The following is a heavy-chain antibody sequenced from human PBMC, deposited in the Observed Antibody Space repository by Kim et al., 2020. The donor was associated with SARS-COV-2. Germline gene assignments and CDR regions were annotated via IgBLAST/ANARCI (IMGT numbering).Heavy chain of an antibody. J-gene: IGHJ4*02. CDR2: ISGSGGST. CDR1: GFTFSSYA. D-gene: IGHD3-10*01. V-gene: IGHV3-23*01. Sequence: GGSLRLSCAASGFTFSSYAMSWVRQAPGKGLEWVSAISGSGGSTYYADSVKGRFTISRDNSKNTLYLQMNSLRAEDTAVYYCAKDSVAMVRGVYGPYYFDYWGQGTLVTVSS. CDR3: AKDSVAMVRGVYGPYYFDY.